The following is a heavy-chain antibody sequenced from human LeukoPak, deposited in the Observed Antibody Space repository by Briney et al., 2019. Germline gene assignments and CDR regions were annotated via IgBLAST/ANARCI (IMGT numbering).Heavy chain of an antibody. CDR3: ATETRHSALYCRSTSCYIDY. CDR2: IIPILGIA. CDR1: GGTFSSYA. D-gene: IGHD2-2*02. J-gene: IGHJ4*02. Sequence: SVKVSCKASGGTFSSYAISWVRQAPGQGLEWMGRIIPILGIANYAQKFQGRVTITADKSTSTAYMELSSLRSEDTAVYYCATETRHSALYCRSTSCYIDYWGQGTLVTVSS. V-gene: IGHV1-69*04.